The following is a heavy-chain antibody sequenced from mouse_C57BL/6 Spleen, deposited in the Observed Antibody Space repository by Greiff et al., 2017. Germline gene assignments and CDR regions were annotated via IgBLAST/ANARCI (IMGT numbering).Heavy chain of an antibody. Sequence: QVQLQQPGAELVMPGASVKLSCKASGYTFTSYWMHWVKQRPGQGLEWIGEIDPSDSYTNYNQKFKGKSTLTVDKSSSTAYMQLSSLTSEDSAVYYCARGGLLRKYFDYWGQGTTLTVSS. CDR2: IDPSDSYT. J-gene: IGHJ2*01. V-gene: IGHV1-69*01. CDR1: GYTFTSYW. CDR3: ARGGLLRKYFDY. D-gene: IGHD1-1*01.